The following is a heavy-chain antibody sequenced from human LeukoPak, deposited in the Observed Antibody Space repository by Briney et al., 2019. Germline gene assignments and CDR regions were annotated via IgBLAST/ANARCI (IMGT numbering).Heavy chain of an antibody. J-gene: IGHJ3*02. CDR3: ARDIVLESAFDI. CDR2: INPNSGGT. V-gene: IGHV1-2*02. D-gene: IGHD3-16*02. CDR1: GYTFTGYY. Sequence: ASVKVSCKASGYTFTGYYMHWVRQAPGQGLEWMGWINPNSGGTNYAQKFQGRVTMTRDTSISTAYMELSRLRSDDTAVYYCARDIVLESAFDIWGQGTMVTVSS.